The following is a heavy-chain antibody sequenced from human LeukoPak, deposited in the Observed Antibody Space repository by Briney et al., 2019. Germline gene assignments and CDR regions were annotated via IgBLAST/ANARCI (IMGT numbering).Heavy chain of an antibody. CDR2: IYYSGST. CDR3: ARYPSGIAAQ. V-gene: IGHV4-39*07. CDR1: GGSSSSSSYY. J-gene: IGHJ4*02. D-gene: IGHD6-13*01. Sequence: SETLSFTGTVAGGSSSSSSYYWGWIRQPPGKGLAWIGSIYYSGSTYYTPSLKSRVTISVDTSKNQFSLKLSSVTAADTAVYYCARYPSGIAAQRGQGTLVTVSS.